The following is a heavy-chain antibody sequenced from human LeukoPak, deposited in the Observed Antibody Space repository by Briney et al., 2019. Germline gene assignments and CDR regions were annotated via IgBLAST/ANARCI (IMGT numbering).Heavy chain of an antibody. D-gene: IGHD2-2*01. CDR1: GYTFTSYA. V-gene: IGHV7-4-1*02. CDR2: INTNTGNP. J-gene: IGHJ4*02. Sequence: ASVKVSCKASGYTFTSYAMNWVRQAPGQGLEWMGWINTNTGNPTYAQGFTGRFVSSLDTSVSTAYLQISSLKAEDTAVYYCAREPSLRLDTRNPNCSSTSCYETDGDYWGQGTLVTVSS. CDR3: AREPSLRLDTRNPNCSSTSCYETDGDY.